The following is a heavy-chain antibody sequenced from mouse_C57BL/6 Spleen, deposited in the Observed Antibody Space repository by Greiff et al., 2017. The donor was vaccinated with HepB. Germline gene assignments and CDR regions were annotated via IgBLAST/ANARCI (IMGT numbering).Heavy chain of an antibody. CDR2: IDPANGNT. CDR3: ARSNYGNYVFFDY. J-gene: IGHJ2*01. Sequence: VQLQQSVAELVRPGASVKLSCTASGFNIKNTYMHWVKQRPEQGLEWIGRIDPANGNTKYAPKFQGKATITADTSSNTAYLQLSSLTSEDTAIYYWARSNYGNYVFFDYWGQGTTLTVSS. V-gene: IGHV14-3*01. D-gene: IGHD2-1*01. CDR1: GFNIKNTY.